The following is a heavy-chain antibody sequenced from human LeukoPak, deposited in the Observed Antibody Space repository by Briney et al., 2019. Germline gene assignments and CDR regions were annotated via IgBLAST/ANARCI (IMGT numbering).Heavy chain of an antibody. CDR3: ARGGSYRRIDY. J-gene: IGHJ4*02. V-gene: IGHV4-59*01. D-gene: IGHD1-26*01. CDR1: GGSISSYY. Sequence: PSETLSLTCTVSGGSISSYYWSWIRQPPGKGLEWIGYIYYSGSTNYNPSLKSRVTMSVDTSKNQFSLKLSSVTAADTAVYYCARGGSYRRIDYWGQGTLVTVSS. CDR2: IYYSGST.